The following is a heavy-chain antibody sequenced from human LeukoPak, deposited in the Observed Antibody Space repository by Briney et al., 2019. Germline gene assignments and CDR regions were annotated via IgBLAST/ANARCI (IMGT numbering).Heavy chain of an antibody. D-gene: IGHD3-22*01. V-gene: IGHV3-23*01. Sequence: PGGSLRLSCAASGFTFSSYAMSWVRQAPGKGLEWVSAISGSGGSTYYADSVKGRFTISRDNSKNTLYLQMNSLRAKDTAVYYCAKDPANYYDSSGWAGYYYYGMDVWGQGTTVTVSS. CDR2: ISGSGGST. CDR3: AKDPANYYDSSGWAGYYYYGMDV. CDR1: GFTFSSYA. J-gene: IGHJ6*02.